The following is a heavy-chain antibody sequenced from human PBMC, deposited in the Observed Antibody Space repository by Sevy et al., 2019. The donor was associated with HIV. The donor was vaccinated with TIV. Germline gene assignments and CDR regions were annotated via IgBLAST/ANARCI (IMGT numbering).Heavy chain of an antibody. Sequence: SETLSLTCTVSGGSMSGRHYYWGWIRRPPGKGLEWIGSVYYSGSTHYNPSLKSRVTISVDTSKSLLSLELTSVIATDTAVYYCARNSTGHSFDYWGHGTLVTVSS. V-gene: IGHV4-39*01. CDR2: VYYSGST. CDR3: ARNSTGHSFDY. D-gene: IGHD3-22*01. CDR1: GGSMSGRHYY. J-gene: IGHJ4*01.